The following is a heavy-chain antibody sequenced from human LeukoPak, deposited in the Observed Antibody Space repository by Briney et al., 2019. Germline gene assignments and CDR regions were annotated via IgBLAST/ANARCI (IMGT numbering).Heavy chain of an antibody. V-gene: IGHV1-2*04. D-gene: IGHD3-3*01. J-gene: IGHJ6*02. CDR3: ARGGVYDFWSGYLGAYYYYGMDV. Sequence: ASVTVSFTASGYTFTGYYMHWVRQAPGQGLEWMGWINPNSGGTNYAQKFQGWVTMTRDTSISTAYMELSRLRSDDTAVYYCARGGVYDFWSGYLGAYYYYGMDVWGQGTTVTVSS. CDR1: GYTFTGYY. CDR2: INPNSGGT.